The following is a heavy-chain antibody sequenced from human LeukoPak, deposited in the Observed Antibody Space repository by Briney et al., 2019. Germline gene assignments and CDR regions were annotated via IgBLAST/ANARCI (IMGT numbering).Heavy chain of an antibody. Sequence: GGSLRLSCAASGFTFDDYAMPWVRQAPGKGLEWVSGISWNSGSIGYADSVKGRFTISRDNAKNSLYLQMNSLRAEDTALYYCAKDILVGGSGSYMPDYWGQGTLVTVSS. V-gene: IGHV3-9*01. CDR2: ISWNSGSI. D-gene: IGHD3-10*01. J-gene: IGHJ4*02. CDR1: GFTFDDYA. CDR3: AKDILVGGSGSYMPDY.